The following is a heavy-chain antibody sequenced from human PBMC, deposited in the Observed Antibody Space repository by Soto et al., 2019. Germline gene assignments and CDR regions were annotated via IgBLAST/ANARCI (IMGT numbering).Heavy chain of an antibody. D-gene: IGHD3-22*01. Sequence: QVQLQESGPGLVKPSETLALTCTVSGCSISSYYWSWIRQPPGKGLEWIGYIYYSGSTNDNPSLKGRVTISVDTSKNQFSLKLSSVTAADTAVYYCARGGPYYYDSSGLFDYWGQGTLVTVSS. CDR1: GCSISSYY. CDR2: IYYSGST. CDR3: ARGGPYYYDSSGLFDY. J-gene: IGHJ4*02. V-gene: IGHV4-59*01.